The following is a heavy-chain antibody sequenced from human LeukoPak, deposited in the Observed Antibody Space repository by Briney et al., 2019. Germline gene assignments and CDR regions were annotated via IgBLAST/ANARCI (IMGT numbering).Heavy chain of an antibody. J-gene: IGHJ6*03. CDR1: GGSFSGYY. V-gene: IGHV4-34*01. Sequence: SETLSLTCAVYGGSFSGYYWSWIRQPPGKGLEWIGEINHSGSTNYNLSLKSRVTISVDTSKNQFSLKLSSVTAADTAVYYCARAGGSSWLYYYYYMDVWGKGTTVTVSS. D-gene: IGHD6-6*01. CDR2: INHSGST. CDR3: ARAGGSSWLYYYYYMDV.